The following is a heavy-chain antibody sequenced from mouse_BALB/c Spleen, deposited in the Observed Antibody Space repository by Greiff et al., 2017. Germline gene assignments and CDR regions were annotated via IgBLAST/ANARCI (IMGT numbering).Heavy chain of an antibody. CDR3: ARHGNYFDY. J-gene: IGHJ2*01. V-gene: IGHV5-6*02. D-gene: IGHD2-1*01. Sequence: DVMLVESGGDLVKPGGSLKFSCAASGFTFSSYGMSWVRQTPDKRLEWVATISSGGSYTYYPDSVKGRFTISRDNAKNTLYLQMSSLKSEDTAMYYCARHGNYFDYWGQGTTLTVSS. CDR1: GFTFSSYG. CDR2: ISSGGSYT.